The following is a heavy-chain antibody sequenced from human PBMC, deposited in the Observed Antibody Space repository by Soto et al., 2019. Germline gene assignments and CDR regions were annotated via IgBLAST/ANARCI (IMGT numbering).Heavy chain of an antibody. CDR3: AHSVYDSSSYYVPDAFDI. CDR1: GFSLSTSGVG. CDR2: IYWNDDK. J-gene: IGHJ3*02. V-gene: IGHV2-5*01. D-gene: IGHD3-22*01. Sequence: QITLKESGPTLVKPTQTLTLTCTFSGFSLSTSGVGVGWIRQPPGKALEWLALIYWNDDKRYSTSLKSRLTITKDTSKNQAVLTMTNMDPVDTATYYCAHSVYDSSSYYVPDAFDIWGQGTMVTVSS.